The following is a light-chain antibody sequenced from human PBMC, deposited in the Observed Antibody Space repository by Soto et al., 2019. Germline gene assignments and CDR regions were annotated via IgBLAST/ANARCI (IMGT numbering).Light chain of an antibody. CDR2: GAS. V-gene: IGKV3-15*01. J-gene: IGKJ5*01. CDR1: QTILSN. CDR3: QQYNNWPIT. Sequence: EIVMTQSPATLSVSPGERATLSCRASQTILSNLAWYQHKPGQAPRLLIYGASTRATDIPARFSGSASGTEFTLTISSLQSEDFAIYYCQQYNNWPITFGQGTRLEI.